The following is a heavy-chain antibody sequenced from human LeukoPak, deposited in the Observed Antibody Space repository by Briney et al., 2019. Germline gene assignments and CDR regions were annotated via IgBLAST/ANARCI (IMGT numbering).Heavy chain of an antibody. CDR3: LRRRIYDFWSGYFEHYYYYYYMDV. CDR1: GGSLTSYY. V-gene: IGHV4-59*12. J-gene: IGHJ6*03. CDR2: IYYTGST. Sequence: PSETLSLTCTVSGGSLTSYYWSWIRQPPGKGLESIGYIYYTGSTKYNPSLKSRVTISVDMSENQFSLKLSSVTAADTAVYYCLRRRIYDFWSGYFEHYYYYYYMDVWGKGTTVTVSS. D-gene: IGHD3-3*01.